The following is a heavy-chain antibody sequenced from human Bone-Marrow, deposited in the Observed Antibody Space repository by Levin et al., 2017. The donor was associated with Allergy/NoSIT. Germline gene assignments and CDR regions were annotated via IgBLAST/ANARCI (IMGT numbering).Heavy chain of an antibody. CDR3: ARVPGPDCGGDCYDYYYYYGMDV. Sequence: KISCKASGGTFSSYTISWVRQAPGQGLEWMGRIIPILGIANYAQKFQGRVTITADKSTSTAYMELSSLRSEDTAVYYCARVPGPDCGGDCYDYYYYYGMDVWGQGTTVTVSS. CDR2: IIPILGIA. D-gene: IGHD2-21*02. J-gene: IGHJ6*02. CDR1: GGTFSSYT. V-gene: IGHV1-69*02.